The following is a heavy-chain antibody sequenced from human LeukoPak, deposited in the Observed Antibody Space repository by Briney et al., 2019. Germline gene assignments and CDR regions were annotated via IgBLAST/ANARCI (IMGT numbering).Heavy chain of an antibody. CDR1: GFTFSTYG. D-gene: IGHD3-16*02. V-gene: IGHV3-48*01. CDR3: AREYYDYVWGSYRYRSLGFDY. Sequence: GGSLRLSCAASGFTFSTYGMNWVRQAPGKGLEWVSYISSSSSTIYYADSVKGRFTISRDNAKNSLYLQMNSLRAEDTAVYYCAREYYDYVWGSYRYRSLGFDYWGQGTLVTVSS. CDR2: ISSSSSTI. J-gene: IGHJ4*02.